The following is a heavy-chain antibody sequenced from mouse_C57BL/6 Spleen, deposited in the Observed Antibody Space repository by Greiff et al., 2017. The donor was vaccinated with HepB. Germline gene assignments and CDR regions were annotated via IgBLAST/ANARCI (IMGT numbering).Heavy chain of an antibody. V-gene: IGHV1-82*01. Sequence: VQLQQSGPELVKPGASVKISCKASGYAFSSSWMNWVKQRPGQGLEWIGRIYPGDGDTNYNGKFKGKATLTADKSSSTAYMQLSSLTSEDSAVYFCARDYYGSSSLDYWGQGTTLTVSS. CDR2: IYPGDGDT. J-gene: IGHJ2*01. CDR3: ARDYYGSSSLDY. CDR1: GYAFSSSW. D-gene: IGHD1-1*01.